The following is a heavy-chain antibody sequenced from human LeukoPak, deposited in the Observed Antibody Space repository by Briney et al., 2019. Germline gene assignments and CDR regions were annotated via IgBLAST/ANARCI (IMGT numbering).Heavy chain of an antibody. V-gene: IGHV5-51*01. CDR2: IYPGDSDT. D-gene: IGHD2-2*02. J-gene: IGHJ5*02. CDR3: ARRGGGCSSTSCYNYWFDP. CDR1: GYSVTSYW. Sequence: PGESLKISCKGSGYSVTSYWIGWVRQMPGKGLEWMGIIYPGDSDTRYSPSFQGQVTISADESISTAYLQWSSLKASDTAMYYCARRGGGCSSTSCYNYWFDPWGQGTLVTVSS.